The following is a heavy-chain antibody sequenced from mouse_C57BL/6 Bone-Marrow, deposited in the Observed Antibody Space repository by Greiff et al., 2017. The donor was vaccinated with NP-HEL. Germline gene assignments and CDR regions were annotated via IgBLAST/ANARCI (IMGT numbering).Heavy chain of an antibody. Sequence: EVQGVESGGGLVQPGGSLKLSCAASGFTFSDYGMAWVRQAPRKGPEWVAFISNLAYSIYYADTVTGRFTISRENAKITLYLEMSSLRSEDTAMYYCARHGFYYGSSFYAMDYWGQGTSVTVSS. CDR3: ARHGFYYGSSFYAMDY. J-gene: IGHJ4*01. CDR1: GFTFSDYG. D-gene: IGHD1-1*01. CDR2: ISNLAYSI. V-gene: IGHV5-15*01.